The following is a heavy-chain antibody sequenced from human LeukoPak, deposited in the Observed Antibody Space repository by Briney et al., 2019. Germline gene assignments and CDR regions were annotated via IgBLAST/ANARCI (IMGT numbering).Heavy chain of an antibody. CDR2: ISSSSSTI. Sequence: PGGSLRLSCAASGFTFSSYSMNWVRQAPGKGLEWVSYISSSSSTIYYADSVKGRFTISRDNAKNSLYLQMNSLRAEDTAVYYCASFGVLLWFGDPMDVWGQGTTVTVSS. D-gene: IGHD3-10*01. CDR3: ASFGVLLWFGDPMDV. CDR1: GFTFSSYS. J-gene: IGHJ6*02. V-gene: IGHV3-48*04.